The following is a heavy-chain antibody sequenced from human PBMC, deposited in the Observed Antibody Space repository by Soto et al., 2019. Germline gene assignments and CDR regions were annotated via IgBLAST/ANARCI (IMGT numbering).Heavy chain of an antibody. CDR1: GFTFNAYA. J-gene: IGHJ4*02. V-gene: IGHV3-23*01. CDR2: IGGSGGNR. D-gene: IGHD4-4*01. Sequence: DVQLLESGGGLVQPGGSLRLSCAASGFTFNAYAMTWVRQAPGKGLEWVSAIGGSGGNRYYAGSVRGRFTISRDNSKDTVDLQMNSLRVEDTAVYYCARVASDYSTSVDHWGQGILVSVSS. CDR3: ARVASDYSTSVDH.